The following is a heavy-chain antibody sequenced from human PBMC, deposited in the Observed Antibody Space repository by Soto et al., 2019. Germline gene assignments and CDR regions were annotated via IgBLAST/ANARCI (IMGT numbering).Heavy chain of an antibody. CDR1: GYTLTELS. D-gene: IGHD3-10*01. J-gene: IGHJ4*02. Sequence: ASVKVSCKVSGYTLTELSMHWVRQAPGKGLEWMGGFDPEDGKRIYAQKFQGRVTMTEDTSTETSYMELNSLRSEDTAVDYCATGRGVDRRLEWGQGTLVTVS. CDR3: ATGRGVDRRLE. V-gene: IGHV1-24*01. CDR2: FDPEDGKR.